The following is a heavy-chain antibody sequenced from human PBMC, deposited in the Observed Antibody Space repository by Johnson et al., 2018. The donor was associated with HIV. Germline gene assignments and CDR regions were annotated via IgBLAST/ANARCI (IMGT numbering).Heavy chain of an antibody. CDR2: IKQDGSEK. J-gene: IGHJ3*02. CDR3: ARGRIAARPHAFDI. CDR1: RFTFSSYW. D-gene: IGHD6-6*01. Sequence: VLLVESGGGVVQPGRSLRLSCAASRFTFSSYWMNWVRQAPGKGLEWVANIKQDGSEKYYVDSVKGRFTISRDNAKNSLYLQMNSLRAEDTALYYCARGRIAARPHAFDIWGQGTMVTVSS. V-gene: IGHV3-7*03.